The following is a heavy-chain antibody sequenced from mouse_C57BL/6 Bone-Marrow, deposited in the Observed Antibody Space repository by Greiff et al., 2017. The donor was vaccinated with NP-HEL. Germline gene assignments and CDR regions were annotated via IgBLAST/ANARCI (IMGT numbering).Heavy chain of an antibody. CDR2: IYPSDSET. Sequence: VQLQQPGAELVRPGSSVKLSCKASGYTFTSYWMDWVKQRPGQGLEWIGNIYPSDSETHYNQKFKDKATLTVDKSSSTAYMQLSSLTSEDSAVYYCARRGYSNYVFYAMDYWGQGTSVTVSS. J-gene: IGHJ4*01. D-gene: IGHD2-5*01. V-gene: IGHV1-61*01. CDR1: GYTFTSYW. CDR3: ARRGYSNYVFYAMDY.